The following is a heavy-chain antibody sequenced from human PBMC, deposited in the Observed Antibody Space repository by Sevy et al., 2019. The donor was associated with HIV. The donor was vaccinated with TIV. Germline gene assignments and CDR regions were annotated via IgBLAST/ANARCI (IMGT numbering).Heavy chain of an antibody. CDR1: GGSMSLYY. J-gene: IGHJ2*01. CDR3: ARDRVVNYWYFDL. CDR2: IYPSGTT. V-gene: IGHV4-4*07. D-gene: IGHD3-16*02. Sequence: SETLSLTCTVSGGSMSLYYWSWIRHPAGKRLEWIGRIYPSGTTNYNPSLKSRVTMSIDASKKQFSLKLSSVTAADTAVYYCARDRVVNYWYFDLWGRSTLVTDSS.